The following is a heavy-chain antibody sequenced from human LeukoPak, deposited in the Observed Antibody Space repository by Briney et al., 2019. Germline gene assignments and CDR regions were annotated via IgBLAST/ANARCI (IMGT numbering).Heavy chain of an antibody. Sequence: GGSLRLSCAASGFTFSNYNIQWVRQAPGKGLEWVSFTTATSTTTFYADPVKGRFTISRDNAKSSLYLQMDSLRAEDTAVYYCARIHPPGNCFYSMDVWGRGTTVTVSS. CDR2: TTATSTTT. J-gene: IGHJ6*03. CDR3: ARIHPPGNCFYSMDV. V-gene: IGHV3-48*01. D-gene: IGHD1-1*01. CDR1: GFTFSNYN.